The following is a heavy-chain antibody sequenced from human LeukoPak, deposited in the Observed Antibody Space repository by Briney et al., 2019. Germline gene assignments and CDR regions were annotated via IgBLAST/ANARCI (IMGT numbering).Heavy chain of an antibody. D-gene: IGHD2-15*01. Sequence: PSETLSLTCTVSGGSISSYYWSWIRQPAGKGLEWIGRIYTSGSTNYNPSLKSRVTMSVDTSKNQFSLKLSSVTAADTAVYYCARVAHCSGGSCYGAFDIWGQGTMVIVSS. CDR2: IYTSGST. V-gene: IGHV4-4*07. CDR3: ARVAHCSGGSCYGAFDI. CDR1: GGSISSYY. J-gene: IGHJ3*02.